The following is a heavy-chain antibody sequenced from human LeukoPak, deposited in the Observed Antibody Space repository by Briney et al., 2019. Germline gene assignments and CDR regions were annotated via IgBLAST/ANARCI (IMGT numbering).Heavy chain of an antibody. Sequence: GGSLRLSCAASGFTFSSYGMHWVRQAPGKGLEWVAFIRYDGSNKYYADSVKGRFTISRDNSKNTLYLQMNSLRAEDTAVYYCAKHGSGYYSNWFDPWGQGTLVTVSS. J-gene: IGHJ5*02. CDR2: IRYDGSNK. CDR1: GFTFSSYG. V-gene: IGHV3-30*02. CDR3: AKHGSGYYSNWFDP. D-gene: IGHD3-22*01.